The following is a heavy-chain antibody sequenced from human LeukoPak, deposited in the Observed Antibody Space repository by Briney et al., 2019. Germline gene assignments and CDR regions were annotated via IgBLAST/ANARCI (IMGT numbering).Heavy chain of an antibody. V-gene: IGHV3-30*03. J-gene: IGHJ3*01. CDR1: GFTFSSYG. Sequence: PGGSLRLSCAASGFTFSSYGMHWVRQAPGKGLEWVAAISDDAHRHFYTDSVKGRFSVSRDNSRDTLFLQMNSLRGEDTALYFCARDLPPLILIDYGFDLWGHGTMVAVSS. CDR3: ARDLPPLILIDYGFDL. CDR2: ISDDAHRH. D-gene: IGHD2-15*01.